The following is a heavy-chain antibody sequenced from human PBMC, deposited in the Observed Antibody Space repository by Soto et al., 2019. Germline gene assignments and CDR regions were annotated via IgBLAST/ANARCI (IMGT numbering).Heavy chain of an antibody. Sequence: GGTLRLSCKASGFSFSSYGMHWIRQAPGKGLEWLAIIWNDGSNEYYADSVKGRFTISRDNSKNTLYLQLNNLRAEDTAVYFCARDQPGRPGYSEYWGQGTLVTVSS. CDR1: GFSFSSYG. D-gene: IGHD2-15*01. CDR3: ARDQPGRPGYSEY. J-gene: IGHJ4*02. CDR2: IWNDGSNE. V-gene: IGHV3-33*01.